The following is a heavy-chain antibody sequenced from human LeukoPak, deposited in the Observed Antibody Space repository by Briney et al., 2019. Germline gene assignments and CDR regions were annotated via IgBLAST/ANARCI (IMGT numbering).Heavy chain of an antibody. Sequence: GASVKVSCKASGYTFTSYGISWVRQAPGQGLEWMGWINPNSGGTNYAQKFQGRVTMTRDTSISTAYMELSRLRSDDTAVYYCARRGMDGSGSYYTFDYWGQGTLVTVSS. CDR2: INPNSGGT. CDR1: GYTFTSYG. V-gene: IGHV1-2*02. CDR3: ARRGMDGSGSYYTFDY. J-gene: IGHJ4*02. D-gene: IGHD3-10*01.